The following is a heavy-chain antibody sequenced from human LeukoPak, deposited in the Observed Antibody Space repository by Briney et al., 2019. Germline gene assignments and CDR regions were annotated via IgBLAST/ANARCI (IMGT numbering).Heavy chain of an antibody. CDR3: AKSLGYCSGGSCS. CDR1: GFTFSSYS. J-gene: IGHJ5*02. CDR2: ISSSSSYI. D-gene: IGHD2-15*01. Sequence: GGSLRLSCAASGFTFSSYSMNWVRQAPGKGLEWVSSISSSSSYIYYADSVKGRFTISRDNSKNTLYLQMNSLRAEDTAVYYCAKSLGYCSGGSCSWGQGTLVTVSS. V-gene: IGHV3-21*04.